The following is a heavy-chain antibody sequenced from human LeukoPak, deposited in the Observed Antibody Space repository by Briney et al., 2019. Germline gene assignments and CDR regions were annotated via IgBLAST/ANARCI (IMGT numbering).Heavy chain of an antibody. Sequence: SETLSLTCTVSGNSISSGDNYWSWIRQPAGKGLEWIGRIYTSGSTNYNPSLKSRVTISGDTSKNQFSLRLSSVTTADTAVYYCARASYSYDINGWVPFDYWGQGTLVTVSS. CDR2: IYTSGST. V-gene: IGHV4-61*02. CDR1: GNSISSGDNY. CDR3: ARASYSYDINGWVPFDY. D-gene: IGHD3-22*01. J-gene: IGHJ4*02.